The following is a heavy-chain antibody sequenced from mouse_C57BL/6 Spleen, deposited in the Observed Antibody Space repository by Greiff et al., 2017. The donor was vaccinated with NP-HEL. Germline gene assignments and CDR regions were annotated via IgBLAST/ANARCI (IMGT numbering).Heavy chain of an antibody. CDR3: ARGVYDHVFDY. Sequence: EVQLHQSGPELVKPGASVKISCKASGYTFTDYYMNWVKQSHGKSLEWIGDINPNNGGTSYNQKFKGKATLTVDKSSSTAYMELRSLTSEDSAVYYCARGVYDHVFDYWGQGTTLTVSS. V-gene: IGHV1-26*01. J-gene: IGHJ2*01. D-gene: IGHD2-4*01. CDR1: GYTFTDYY. CDR2: INPNNGGT.